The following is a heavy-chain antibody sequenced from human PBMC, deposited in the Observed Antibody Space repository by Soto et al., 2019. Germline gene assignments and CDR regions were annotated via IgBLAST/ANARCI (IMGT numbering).Heavy chain of an antibody. V-gene: IGHV1-69*06. J-gene: IGHJ6*02. CDR1: GGTFSSYS. CDR2: IIPIFGTA. D-gene: IGHD3-10*01. CDR3: ARDGSGSYYYYYYGMDV. Sequence: SVKVSCKASGGTFSSYSISWVRQAPGQGLEWMGGIIPIFGTANYAQKFQGRVTITADKSTSTAYMELSSLRSEDTAVYYCARDGSGSYYYYYYGMDVWGQGTTVTVSS.